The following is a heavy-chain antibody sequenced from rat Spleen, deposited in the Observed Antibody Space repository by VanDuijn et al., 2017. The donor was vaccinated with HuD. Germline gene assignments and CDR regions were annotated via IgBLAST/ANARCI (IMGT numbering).Heavy chain of an antibody. V-gene: IGHV5-31*01. J-gene: IGHJ2*01. Sequence: EVQLVESGGGLVQPGRSLKLSCVASGFTFNNYWMTWIRQAPGKGLEWVATISYGDRSGHSSTYYRDSVKGRFTISRDNAKNSLYLQVDSLRSEDTTTYYCARQATTVPSYFDYWGQGVMVTVSS. CDR1: GFTFNNYW. D-gene: IGHD1-1*01. CDR2: ISYGDRSGHSST. CDR3: ARQATTVPSYFDY.